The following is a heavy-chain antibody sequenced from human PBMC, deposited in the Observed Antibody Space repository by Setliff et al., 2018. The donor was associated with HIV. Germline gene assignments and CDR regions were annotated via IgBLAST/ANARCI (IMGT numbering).Heavy chain of an antibody. CDR3: ARDRDSLLIGYTPNNWFDP. Sequence: PSVKVSCKASGYPFTRYAIHWLRQAPGQSLEWMGWINADNGGTKYSQKFQGRLTITRDTSANTVYMELSSLRSEDTAVFYCARDRDSLLIGYTPNNWFDPWGQGTLVTVSS. CDR2: INADNGGT. D-gene: IGHD6-13*01. J-gene: IGHJ5*02. CDR1: GYPFTRYA. V-gene: IGHV1-3*01.